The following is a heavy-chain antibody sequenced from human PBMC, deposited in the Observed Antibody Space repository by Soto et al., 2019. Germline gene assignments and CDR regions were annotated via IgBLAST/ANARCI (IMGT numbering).Heavy chain of an antibody. CDR2: INHSGST. Sequence: SETLSLTCAVYGGSFSGYYWSWIRQPPGKGLEWIGEINHSGSTNYNPSLKSRVTISVDTSKNQFSLKLGSVTAADTAGYYCARVDPCSSTSCYSWGFDYWGQGTLVTVSS. CDR3: ARVDPCSSTSCYSWGFDY. V-gene: IGHV4-34*01. J-gene: IGHJ4*02. CDR1: GGSFSGYY. D-gene: IGHD2-2*01.